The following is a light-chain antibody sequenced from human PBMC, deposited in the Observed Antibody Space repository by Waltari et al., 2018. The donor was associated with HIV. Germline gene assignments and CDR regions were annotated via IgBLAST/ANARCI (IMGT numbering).Light chain of an antibody. CDR1: QTIGDS. J-gene: IGKJ3*01. V-gene: IGKV1-12*02. CDR3: QQFNRFPFT. CDR2: SAS. Sequence: DVQLTQSPSSVGASIGDRISITCRASQTIGDSLAWYQQKPGQVPKLLINSASSLQSGAQSRFSGSGSGTDFTLTINGLQPEDFSTYYCQQFNRFPFTFGPGTRVDVK.